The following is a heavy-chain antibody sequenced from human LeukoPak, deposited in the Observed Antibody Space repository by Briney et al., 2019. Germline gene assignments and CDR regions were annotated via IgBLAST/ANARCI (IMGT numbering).Heavy chain of an antibody. V-gene: IGHV4-31*03. J-gene: IGHJ4*02. CDR1: GGSISSGGYY. Sequence: SQTLSLTRTVSGGSISSGGYYWSWIRQHPGKGLEWIGYIYYSGSTYYNPSLKSRVTISVDTSKNQFSLKLSSVTAADTAVYYCARGRGYSGYDYGVDYWGQGTLVTVSS. CDR3: ARGRGYSGYDYGVDY. D-gene: IGHD5-12*01. CDR2: IYYSGST.